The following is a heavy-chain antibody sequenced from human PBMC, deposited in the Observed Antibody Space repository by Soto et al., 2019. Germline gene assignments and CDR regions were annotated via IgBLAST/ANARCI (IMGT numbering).Heavy chain of an antibody. J-gene: IGHJ6*02. Sequence: QVQLVQSGAEVKRPGASVKVSCKASGYTFTSYDINWVRQAPGQGLEWVGWMNPNSGNTGCAQKCQGRVTMTRITSISTAYMELSSLRSEDTAVYYCARSVAVVPGYYYNGMDVWGQGTTVTVSS. CDR2: MNPNSGNT. D-gene: IGHD2-15*01. CDR1: GYTFTSYD. V-gene: IGHV1-8*01. CDR3: ARSVAVVPGYYYNGMDV.